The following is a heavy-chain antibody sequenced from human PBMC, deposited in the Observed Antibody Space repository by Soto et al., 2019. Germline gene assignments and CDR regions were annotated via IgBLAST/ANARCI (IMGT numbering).Heavy chain of an antibody. Sequence: ASVKVSCKASGYTFTGYYMHLVRQAPGQGLEWMGIINPSGGSTSYAQKFQGRVTMTRDTSTSTVYMELSSLRSEDTAVYYCATEPTVTHPYYFDYWGQGTLVTVSS. CDR3: ATEPTVTHPYYFDY. V-gene: IGHV1-46*03. J-gene: IGHJ4*02. CDR1: GYTFTGYY. CDR2: INPSGGST. D-gene: IGHD4-17*01.